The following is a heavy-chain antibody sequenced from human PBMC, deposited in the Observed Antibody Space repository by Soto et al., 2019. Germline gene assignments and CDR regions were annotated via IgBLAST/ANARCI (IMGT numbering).Heavy chain of an antibody. CDR3: ARDKITGLFDY. CDR2: INHSGST. Sequence: SETLSLPCAVYGGAFRGCYWTWVRQPPGAGVGGVGEINHSGSTNSPPSLKSRVTISVDTSKNQFSLKLTSVTAADTAVYYCARDKITGLFDYWGQGTLVTVSS. CDR1: GGAFRGCY. J-gene: IGHJ4*02. D-gene: IGHD2-8*02. V-gene: IGHV4-34*01.